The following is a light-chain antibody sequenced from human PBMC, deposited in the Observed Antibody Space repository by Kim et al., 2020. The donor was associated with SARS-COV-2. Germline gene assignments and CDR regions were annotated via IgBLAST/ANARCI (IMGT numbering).Light chain of an antibody. CDR2: DVS. J-gene: IGLJ3*02. V-gene: IGLV2-14*01. CDR3: SSYTSSSTWV. CDR1: SSDVGGYNY. Sequence: QSVLTQPASVSGSPGQSITISCTGTSSDVGGYNYVSWYQQHPGKAPKLMIYDVSKRPSGVSNRFSGSKSGNTASLTISGLQAEDEAGYYCSSYTSSSTWVFGGGTKLTVL.